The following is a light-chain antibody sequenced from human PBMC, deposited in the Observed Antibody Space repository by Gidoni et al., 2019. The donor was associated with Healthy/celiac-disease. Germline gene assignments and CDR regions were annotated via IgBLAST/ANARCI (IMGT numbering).Light chain of an antibody. J-gene: IGLJ2*01. CDR3: SSYTSSSTPVV. CDR2: DVS. V-gene: IGLV2-14*01. Sequence: SALTQHASVSGYPGQSITISCTGTSSDVGGYNYVSWYQQHPGKAPKLMIYDVSNRPSGVSNRFSGSKSGNTASLTISGLQAEDEADYYCSSYTSSSTPVVFGGGTKLTVL. CDR1: SSDVGGYNY.